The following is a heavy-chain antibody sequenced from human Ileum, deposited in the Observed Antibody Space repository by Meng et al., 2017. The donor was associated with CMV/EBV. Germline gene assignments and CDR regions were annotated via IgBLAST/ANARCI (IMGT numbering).Heavy chain of an antibody. Sequence: ISSSRYYWGWIRQPPGKGLEWIGSIYYSGSTYYNPSLKSRVTISVDTSKNQFSLKLSSVTAADTAVYYCARGVYYDFWSGYYPIDYWGQGTLVTVSS. CDR2: IYYSGST. CDR1: ISSSRYY. D-gene: IGHD3-3*01. V-gene: IGHV4-39*01. J-gene: IGHJ4*02. CDR3: ARGVYYDFWSGYYPIDY.